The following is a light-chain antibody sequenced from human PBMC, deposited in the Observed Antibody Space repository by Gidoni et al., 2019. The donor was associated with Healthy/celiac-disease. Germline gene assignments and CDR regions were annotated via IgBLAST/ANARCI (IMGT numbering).Light chain of an antibody. CDR3: QRSYSTPL. CDR2: AAS. CDR1: QSISSY. J-gene: IGKJ4*01. Sequence: DIQMTQSPPSLSASVGDRVTITCRASQSISSYLYWYQQNPGKAPKLLIYAASSLQSGVRSSFSGIGSESNFTLTILGLQPEDFATYHFQRSYSTPLFGGGTKVEIK. V-gene: IGKV1-39*01.